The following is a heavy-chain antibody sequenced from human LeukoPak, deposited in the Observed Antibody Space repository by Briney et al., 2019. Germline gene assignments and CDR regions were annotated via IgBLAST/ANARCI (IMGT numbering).Heavy chain of an antibody. J-gene: IGHJ4*02. V-gene: IGHV1-24*01. CDR2: FDPEDGET. Sequence: ASVKVSCKVSGYTLTELSMHWVRQAPGKGVEWMGGFDPEDGETIYAQKFQGRVTMTEDTSTDTAYMELSSLRSEDTAVYYCATGAISYRSSWYGGDYWGQGTLVTVSS. CDR1: GYTLTELS. CDR3: ATGAISYRSSWYGGDY. D-gene: IGHD6-13*01.